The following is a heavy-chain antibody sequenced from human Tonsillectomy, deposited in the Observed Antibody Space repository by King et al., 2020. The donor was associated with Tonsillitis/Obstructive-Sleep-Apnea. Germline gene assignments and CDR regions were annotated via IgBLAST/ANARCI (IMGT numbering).Heavy chain of an antibody. CDR2: INTNTGNP. CDR1: GYTFTSYA. Sequence: QLVQSGSELEKPGASVRVSCKASGYTFTSYAMNWVRQAPGQGLEWMGWINTNTGNPTYAQGFTGRFVFSLDTSVSTAYLQISSLKAEDTSVYYCARETRRVYDLWTRGIMDVWGKGTTVTVSP. D-gene: IGHD3-3*01. V-gene: IGHV7-4-1*02. CDR3: ARETRRVYDLWTRGIMDV. J-gene: IGHJ6*04.